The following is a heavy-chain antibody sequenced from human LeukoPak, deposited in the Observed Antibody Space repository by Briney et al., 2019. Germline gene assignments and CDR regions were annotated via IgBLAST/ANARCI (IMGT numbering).Heavy chain of an antibody. J-gene: IGHJ4*02. CDR3: ARDRGHEGATLDY. V-gene: IGHV3-74*01. Sequence: GGSLRLSCAASGFTFSSYWMHWVRQASGKGLVWVSRINSDGSSTSYADSVKGRFTISRDNAKNTLYLQMNSLRAEDTAVYYCARDRGHEGATLDYWGQGTLVTVSS. D-gene: IGHD1-26*01. CDR1: GFTFSSYW. CDR2: INSDGSST.